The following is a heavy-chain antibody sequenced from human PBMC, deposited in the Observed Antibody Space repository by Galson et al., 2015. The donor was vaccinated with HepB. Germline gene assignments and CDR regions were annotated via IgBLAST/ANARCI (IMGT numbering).Heavy chain of an antibody. Sequence: SVTVSCKASGSTFTNHFMHWVRQAPGQGLEWMGVINPSDGSTNYAQKFQDRVTMTRETSTNTVYMELSSLRFEDTAVYYCARVSYDSVGYFDSWGQGTLVTVSS. CDR2: INPSDGST. J-gene: IGHJ4*02. D-gene: IGHD3-16*01. CDR3: ARVSYDSVGYFDS. V-gene: IGHV1-46*01. CDR1: GSTFTNHF.